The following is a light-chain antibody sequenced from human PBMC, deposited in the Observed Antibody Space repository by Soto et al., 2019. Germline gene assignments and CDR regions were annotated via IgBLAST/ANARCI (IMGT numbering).Light chain of an antibody. Sequence: QSALTQPASLSGSPGQSITISCTGTSSDIGAYDYVSWFQQHPGKAPKLMISEVSHRPSGVSSRFSGSKSGNVASLTISGLQTEDEADYYCSSITGSSTPVVFGGGTQLTVL. V-gene: IGLV2-14*01. J-gene: IGLJ2*01. CDR2: EVS. CDR1: SSDIGAYDY. CDR3: SSITGSSTPVV.